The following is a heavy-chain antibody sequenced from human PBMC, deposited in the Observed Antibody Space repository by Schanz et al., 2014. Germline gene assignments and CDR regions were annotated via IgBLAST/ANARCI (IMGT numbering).Heavy chain of an antibody. Sequence: EVQVVEYGGGLVQPGGSLIISCSASGFTFSDYALHWVRQAPGKGLEYVSAITSDGGGTYYADSVKGRFIISRDTSRNMLFLQMSSLTSDDTAVYYCARSPHYRERKQRSARPTTTNLWGQGTLVTVFS. CDR3: ARSPHYRERKQRSARPTTTNL. D-gene: IGHD1-26*01. CDR2: ITSDGGGT. CDR1: GFTFSDYA. J-gene: IGHJ4*02. V-gene: IGHV3-64D*06.